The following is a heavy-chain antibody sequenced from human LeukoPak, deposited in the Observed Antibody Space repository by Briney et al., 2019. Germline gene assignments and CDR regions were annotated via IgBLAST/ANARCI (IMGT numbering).Heavy chain of an antibody. CDR3: ARVGGITMIVVLIGDAFDI. V-gene: IGHV4-39*07. D-gene: IGHD3-22*01. Sequence: SETLSLTCTVSGRSISSSSYYWGWIRQPPGKGLEWFGCIEYSGNIYYNPSLKSRHTISGDTSKNQFSLRLSSVTAADTAVYYCARVGGITMIVVLIGDAFDIWGQGTMVTASS. CDR2: IEYSGNI. J-gene: IGHJ3*02. CDR1: GRSISSSSYY.